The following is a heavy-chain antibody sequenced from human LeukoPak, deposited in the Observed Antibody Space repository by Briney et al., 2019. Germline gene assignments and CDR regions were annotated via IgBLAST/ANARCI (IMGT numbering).Heavy chain of an antibody. Sequence: GGSLRLSCAASGFTFSSYAMHWVRQAPGKGLEWVAVISYDGSNRYYADSVKGRFTISRDNSKNTLYLQMNSLRAEDTAVYYCAREYDYVWGSYRYTYFDYWGQGTLVTVSS. D-gene: IGHD3-16*02. CDR2: ISYDGSNR. CDR3: AREYDYVWGSYRYTYFDY. V-gene: IGHV3-30*04. CDR1: GFTFSSYA. J-gene: IGHJ4*02.